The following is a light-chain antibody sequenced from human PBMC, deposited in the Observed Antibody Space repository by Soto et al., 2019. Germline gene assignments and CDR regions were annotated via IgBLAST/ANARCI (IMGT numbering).Light chain of an antibody. Sequence: QSALTQPASVSGSPGQSITISCTGTSSDVGGYNYVSWYQQHPGKAPKLIIYEVSKRPSGVYNRFSGAKSGNTASLTIAGLQAEYEADYYCNSYTRKSTGVFGTGTKLTV. V-gene: IGLV2-14*01. CDR3: NSYTRKSTGV. CDR1: SSDVGGYNY. CDR2: EVS. J-gene: IGLJ1*01.